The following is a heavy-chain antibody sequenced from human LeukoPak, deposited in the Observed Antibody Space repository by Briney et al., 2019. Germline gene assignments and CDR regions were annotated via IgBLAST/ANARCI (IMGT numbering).Heavy chain of an antibody. CDR1: GYTFTSYY. CDR3: ARTLLDYGDYGVDYYYYYGMDV. CDR2: INPNSGGT. Sequence: ASVKVSCKASGYTFTSYYMHWVRQAPGQGLEWMGWINPNSGGTNYAQKFQGWVTMTRDTSISTAYMELSRLRSDDTAVYYCARTLLDYGDYGVDYYYYYGMDVWGQGTTVTVSS. D-gene: IGHD4-17*01. J-gene: IGHJ6*02. V-gene: IGHV1-2*04.